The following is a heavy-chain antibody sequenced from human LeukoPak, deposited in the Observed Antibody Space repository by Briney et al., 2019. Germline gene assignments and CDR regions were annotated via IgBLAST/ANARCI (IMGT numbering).Heavy chain of an antibody. CDR1: GGSFSGYY. V-gene: IGHV4-34*01. D-gene: IGHD6-19*01. Sequence: SETLSLTCAVYGGSFSGYYWSWIRQPPGKGLEWIGEINHSGSTNYNPSLKSRVTISVDTSKNQFSLKLSSVTAADTAVYYCARGRRGGGWYRRVGYYFDYWGQGTLVTVSS. CDR2: INHSGST. CDR3: ARGRRGGGWYRRVGYYFDY. J-gene: IGHJ4*02.